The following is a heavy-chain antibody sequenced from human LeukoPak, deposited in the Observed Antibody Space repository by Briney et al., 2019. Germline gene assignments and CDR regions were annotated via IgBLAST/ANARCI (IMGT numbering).Heavy chain of an antibody. Sequence: GGSLRLSCAASGFTFSSYAMTWVRQAPGKGLQWVSAVSGSGAHTYYADSVKGRFAISRDNCKNTLYLQMNSLRAEDTAVYYCAKLHDRKRLRHAFDIWGQGTMVTVSS. D-gene: IGHD3-16*01. CDR3: AKLHDRKRLRHAFDI. V-gene: IGHV3-23*01. J-gene: IGHJ3*02. CDR2: VSGSGAHT. CDR1: GFTFSSYA.